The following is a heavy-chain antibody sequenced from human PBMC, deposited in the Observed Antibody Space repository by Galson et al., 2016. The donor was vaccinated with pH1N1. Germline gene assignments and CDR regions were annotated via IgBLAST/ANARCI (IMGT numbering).Heavy chain of an antibody. V-gene: IGHV1-2*06. Sequence: SVKVSCKASGYTFTDKYLHWVRQAPGQGLEWMGRINPDSGDTRYTQKFRGRVTMTTDTSTSTAYMELRSLRSDDTAVYYCARWRYSTSWSDFDYWGQGTLVTVSS. J-gene: IGHJ4*02. CDR1: GYTFTDKY. CDR2: INPDSGDT. CDR3: ARWRYSTSWSDFDY. D-gene: IGHD6-13*01.